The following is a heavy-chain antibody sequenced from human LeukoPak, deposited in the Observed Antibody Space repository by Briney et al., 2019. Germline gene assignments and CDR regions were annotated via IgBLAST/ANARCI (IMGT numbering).Heavy chain of an antibody. CDR2: IYSGGST. CDR1: GFTVSSNY. Sequence: GGSLRLSCAASGFTVSSNYMSWVRQAPGKGLEWVSVIYSGGSTNYADSVKRRFTISRDNSKNTLYLQMNSLRAEDTAVYYCARARVSSGWYGFFDYWGQGTLVTVSS. CDR3: ARARVSSGWYGFFDY. V-gene: IGHV3-53*01. J-gene: IGHJ4*02. D-gene: IGHD6-19*01.